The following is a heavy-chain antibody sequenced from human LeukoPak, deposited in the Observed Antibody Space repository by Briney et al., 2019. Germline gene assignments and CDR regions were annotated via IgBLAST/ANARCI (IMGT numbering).Heavy chain of an antibody. CDR3: AKEKPVAGTSVFDY. D-gene: IGHD6-19*01. Sequence: GRSLRLSCAASGFTFDDYAMHWVRQAPGKGLEWVSGISWNSGSIGYADSVKGRFTISRDNAKNSLYLQMNSLRAEDTALYYCAKEKPVAGTSVFDYWGQGTLVTVSS. V-gene: IGHV3-9*01. J-gene: IGHJ4*02. CDR1: GFTFDDYA. CDR2: ISWNSGSI.